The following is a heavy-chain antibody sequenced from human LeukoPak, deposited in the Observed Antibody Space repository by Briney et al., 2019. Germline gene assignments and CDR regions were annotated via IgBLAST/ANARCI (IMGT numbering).Heavy chain of an antibody. J-gene: IGHJ4*02. V-gene: IGHV3-48*03. CDR1: GFTFSSYE. CDR3: AKDPTHFRVWDDYDTNILSH. Sequence: GGSLRLSCAASGFTFSSYEMNWVRQAPGKGLEWVSYISSSGSTIYYADSVKGRFTISRDNAKNSLYLQMNSLRAEDTAVYYCAKDPTHFRVWDDYDTNILSHWGQGTLVTVSS. CDR2: ISSSGSTI. D-gene: IGHD4/OR15-4a*01.